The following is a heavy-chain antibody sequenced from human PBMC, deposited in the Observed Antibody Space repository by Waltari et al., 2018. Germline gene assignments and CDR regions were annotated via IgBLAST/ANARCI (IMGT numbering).Heavy chain of an antibody. Sequence: QVQLQQWGAGLLKPSETLSLTCAVYGGSFSGYYWSWIRQPPGKVLEWIGEINHSGSTNYNPSLKSRVTISVDTSKNQFSLKLSSVTAADTAVYYCARGGRWGYYYDSSGYSPYYFDYWGQGTLVTVSS. CDR2: INHSGST. V-gene: IGHV4-34*01. D-gene: IGHD3-22*01. J-gene: IGHJ4*02. CDR3: ARGGRWGYYYDSSGYSPYYFDY. CDR1: GGSFSGYY.